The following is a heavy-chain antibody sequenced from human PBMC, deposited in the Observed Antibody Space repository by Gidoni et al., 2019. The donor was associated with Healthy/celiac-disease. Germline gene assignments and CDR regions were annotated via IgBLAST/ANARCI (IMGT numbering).Heavy chain of an antibody. CDR3: ARVRIAARPPAGYYYYGMDV. V-gene: IGHV3-7*01. CDR1: GLTFRSDR. Sequence: EVQLVESGGGLVQPGGPLRLSCAASGLTFRSDRLSWVRQAPGKGLGWVAKIKQDGSEKYYVDSVKGRFTISRDNAKDSLYLQMNSLRAEDTAVYYCARVRIAARPPAGYYYYGMDVWGQGTTVTVSS. CDR2: IKQDGSEK. J-gene: IGHJ6*02. D-gene: IGHD6-6*01.